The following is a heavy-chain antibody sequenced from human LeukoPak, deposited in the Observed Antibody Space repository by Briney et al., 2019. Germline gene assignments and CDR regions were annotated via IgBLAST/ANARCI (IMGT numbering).Heavy chain of an antibody. V-gene: IGHV4-30-4*01. CDR3: AREGTFGGVIAIDY. Sequence: SETLSLTCTVSGGSISGSSYYWSWLRQPPGKGLEWIGYIYYSGSTYYNPSLKSRVTISVDTSKNQFSLKLSSVTAADTAVYYCAREGTFGGVIAIDYWGQGTLVTVSS. CDR2: IYYSGST. CDR1: GGSISGSSYY. J-gene: IGHJ4*02. D-gene: IGHD3-16*02.